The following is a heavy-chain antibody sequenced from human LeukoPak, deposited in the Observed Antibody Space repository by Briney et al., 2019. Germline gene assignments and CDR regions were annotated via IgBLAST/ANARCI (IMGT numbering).Heavy chain of an antibody. J-gene: IGHJ4*02. CDR3: ARHQWLGPFDS. Sequence: SETLSLTCTVFGGSISSSSHYWGWIRQPPGERLEWIGSIYFSGSTYYSPSLESRVTISVDPSTNQFSLKLSSVTAADTAVYFCARHQWLGPFDSWGQGTLSPSP. V-gene: IGHV4-39*01. CDR2: IYFSGST. D-gene: IGHD6-19*01. CDR1: GGSISSSSHY.